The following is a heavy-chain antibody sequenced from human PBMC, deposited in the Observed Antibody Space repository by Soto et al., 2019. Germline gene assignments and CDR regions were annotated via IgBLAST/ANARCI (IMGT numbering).Heavy chain of an antibody. CDR3: ARDQSGCTNGVCYSYPWNWFDP. V-gene: IGHV1-18*04. CDR1: GYTFTSYG. J-gene: IGHJ5*02. Sequence: QVQLVQSGAEVKKPGASVKVACKSSGYTFTSYGISWVRQAPGQGLAWMGWISAYNGNTNSAQKLQGRVTMNTDTSTSTADMALRRLRSDDTGVYYCARDQSGCTNGVCYSYPWNWFDPWGQGTLVTVSS. CDR2: ISAYNGNT. D-gene: IGHD2-8*01.